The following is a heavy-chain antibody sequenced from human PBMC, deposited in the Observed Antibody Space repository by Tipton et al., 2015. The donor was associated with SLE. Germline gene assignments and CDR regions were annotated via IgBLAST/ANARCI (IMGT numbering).Heavy chain of an antibody. Sequence: SLRLSCTASGFTFGDYAMSWVRQAPGKGLEWVGFIRSKAYGGTTEYAASVKGRFTISRDDSKSIAYLQMNSLKTEDTAVYYCTRETGYFDYWGQGTLVTVSS. CDR2: IRSKAYGGTT. V-gene: IGHV3-49*04. J-gene: IGHJ4*02. CDR3: TRETGYFDY. CDR1: GFTFGDYA.